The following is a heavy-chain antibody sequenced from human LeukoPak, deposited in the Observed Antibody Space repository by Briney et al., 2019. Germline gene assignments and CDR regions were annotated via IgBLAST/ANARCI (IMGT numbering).Heavy chain of an antibody. CDR1: GFTFSSYW. CDR3: ATQYCTNAVCP. D-gene: IGHD2-8*01. V-gene: IGHV3-74*01. J-gene: IGHJ5*02. Sequence: GGSLRLSCAASGFTFSSYWMPWVRQAPGKGLVWVSRINSDGTSTNYADSVKGRFTISSDNAKKTLYLQMNSLRAEDTAVYYCATQYCTNAVCPWGQGTLVTVSS. CDR2: INSDGTST.